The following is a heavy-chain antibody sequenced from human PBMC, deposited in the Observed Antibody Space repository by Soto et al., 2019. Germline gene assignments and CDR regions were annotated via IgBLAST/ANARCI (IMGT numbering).Heavy chain of an antibody. J-gene: IGHJ4*02. CDR3: ARRAPLQWTGYLY. D-gene: IGHD3-9*01. V-gene: IGHV3-30-3*01. CDR1: GFTFSSYA. Sequence: QVQLVESGGGVVQPGRSLRLSCAASGFTFSSYAMHWVRQAPGKGLEWVAVISYDGSNKYYADSVKGRFTISRDNSKNTLYLQMNSLRAEDTAVYYCARRAPLQWTGYLYWGQGTLVTVSS. CDR2: ISYDGSNK.